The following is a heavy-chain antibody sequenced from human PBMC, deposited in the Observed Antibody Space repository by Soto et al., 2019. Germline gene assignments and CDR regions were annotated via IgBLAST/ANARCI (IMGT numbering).Heavy chain of an antibody. CDR3: ARESEDLTSNFDY. CDR1: RFTFTRYS. V-gene: IGHV3-21*06. J-gene: IGHJ4*02. CDR2: ISSTTNYI. Sequence: GSLRLSCAASRFTFTRYSINWVRQAPGKGLEWVSSISSTTNYIYYGDSMKGRFTISRDNAKNSLSLEMNSLRAEDTAVYYCARESEDLTSNFDYWGQGTLVTVSS.